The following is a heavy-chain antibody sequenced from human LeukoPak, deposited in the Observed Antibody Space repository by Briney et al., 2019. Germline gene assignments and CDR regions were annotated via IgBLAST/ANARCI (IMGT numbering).Heavy chain of an antibody. CDR1: GFTFSDYY. V-gene: IGHV3-11*04. CDR3: ASIDYYDSSGPSGYYMDV. J-gene: IGHJ6*03. Sequence: GGSLRLSCAASGFTFSDYYMSWVRQAPGKGLEWVSYISSSGSTIYYADSVKGRFTISRDNAKNSLYLQMNSLRAEDTAVYYCASIDYYDSSGPSGYYMDVWGKGTTVTVSS. D-gene: IGHD3-22*01. CDR2: ISSSGSTI.